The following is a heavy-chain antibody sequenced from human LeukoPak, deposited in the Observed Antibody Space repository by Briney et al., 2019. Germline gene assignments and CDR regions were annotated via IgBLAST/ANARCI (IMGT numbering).Heavy chain of an antibody. CDR1: GFTSTKYA. Sequence: GGSLRLSCAASGFTSTKYAMNWVRQAPGKGLEWVSVLIGSSGSTDYADSVKGRFTMSRDISKNTLFLQMNSLRAEDTAIYYCAKGAYDYIEIAYFDSWGQGTLVTVS. CDR3: AKGAYDYIEIAYFDS. J-gene: IGHJ4*02. CDR2: LIGSSGST. V-gene: IGHV3-23*01. D-gene: IGHD5-12*01.